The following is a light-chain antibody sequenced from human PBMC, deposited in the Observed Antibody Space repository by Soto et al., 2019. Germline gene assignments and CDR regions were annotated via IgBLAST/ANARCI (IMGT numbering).Light chain of an antibody. CDR1: QSLLFSTNNKND. CDR2: WAA. J-gene: IGKJ4*01. V-gene: IGKV4-1*01. Sequence: IVMTQSPDALAVSRGESTTIHCKSSQSLLFSTNNKNDFAWYQQKPGQPPELLIYWAATPESGVTDRFHGSGSGTDLPLTIRSLQAEDVAVYYCQQYYSTPLTFGGGTKVEI. CDR3: QQYYSTPLT.